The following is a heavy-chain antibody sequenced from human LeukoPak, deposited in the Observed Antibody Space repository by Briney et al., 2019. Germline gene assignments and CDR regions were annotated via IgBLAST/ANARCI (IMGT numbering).Heavy chain of an antibody. J-gene: IGHJ3*02. CDR1: GYTFTSYD. CDR3: ARALYCSGGSCYSNAFDI. V-gene: IGHV1-8*01. D-gene: IGHD2-15*01. Sequence: ASVKVSCKASGYTFTSYDINSVRQATGQGLEWMGWMNPNSGNTGYAQKFQGRVTMTRNTSISTAYMELSSLRSEDTAVYYCARALYCSGGSCYSNAFDIWGQGTMVTVSS. CDR2: MNPNSGNT.